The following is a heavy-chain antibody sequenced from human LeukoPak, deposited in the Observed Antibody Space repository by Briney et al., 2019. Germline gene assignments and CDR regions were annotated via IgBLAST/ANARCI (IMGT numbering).Heavy chain of an antibody. Sequence: GESLRLSCAVSGFSVSGYWMTWVRQAPGKGLEWVANIKQDGSEKNYVDSVKGRFTISRDNAENSLFLQMNSLRVEDTAVYYCAREWQGGIAAAGTRIEGDYWGQGTLVAVSS. CDR2: IKQDGSEK. CDR1: GFSVSGYW. V-gene: IGHV3-7*01. J-gene: IGHJ4*02. D-gene: IGHD6-13*01. CDR3: AREWQGGIAAAGTRIEGDY.